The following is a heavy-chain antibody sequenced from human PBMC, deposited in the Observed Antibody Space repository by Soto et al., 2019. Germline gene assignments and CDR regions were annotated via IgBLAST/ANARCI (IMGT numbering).Heavy chain of an antibody. CDR1: GFTASSSQ. D-gene: IGHD6-19*01. CDR3: ARVLKSSGWDNDVFDI. CDR2: IFIGGTT. Sequence: PGGSLRLSCAASGFTASSSQMTWVRQAPGKALEWVSVIFIGGTTQYAVSVKGRFTISRDHSKNTVYLQMNSLRAEDTAVYYCARVLKSSGWDNDVFDIWGQGTMVTVSS. J-gene: IGHJ3*02. V-gene: IGHV3-53*01.